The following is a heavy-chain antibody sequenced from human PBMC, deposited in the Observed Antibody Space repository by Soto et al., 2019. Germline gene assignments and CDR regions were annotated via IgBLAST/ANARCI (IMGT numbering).Heavy chain of an antibody. D-gene: IGHD3-10*01. CDR3: ATSYGSGYRSFDY. J-gene: IGHJ4*02. V-gene: IGHV1-69*04. Sequence: QVQLVQSGAEVKRPGSSVKVSCKASGDTFSFYSINWVRQAPGLGLEWMGRVNPILSMSNYAQRFQGRVTMTADKSTNTAYMELSGMRSADTAMYYCATSYGSGYRSFDYWGQGDLVTVSS. CDR2: VNPILSMS. CDR1: GDTFSFYS.